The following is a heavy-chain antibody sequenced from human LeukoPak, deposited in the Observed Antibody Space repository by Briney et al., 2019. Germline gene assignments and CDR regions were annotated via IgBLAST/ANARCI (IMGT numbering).Heavy chain of an antibody. J-gene: IGHJ5*02. CDR2: ISGSGGDT. CDR1: GFTFSSYA. D-gene: IGHD3-10*01. V-gene: IGHV3-23*01. Sequence: GGSLRLSCAASGFTFSSYAMNWVRQAPGKGLEWVSAISGSGGDTYYADSVKGRFTISRDNSKNTLYLQMNSLRAEDTAVYYCAKDVRVLNWFDPWGQGTLVTVSS. CDR3: AKDVRVLNWFDP.